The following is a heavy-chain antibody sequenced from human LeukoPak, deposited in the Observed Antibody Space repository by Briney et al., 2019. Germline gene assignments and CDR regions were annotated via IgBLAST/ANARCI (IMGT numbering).Heavy chain of an antibody. J-gene: IGHJ4*02. CDR2: ISSSSSYI. V-gene: IGHV3-21*01. Sequence: GGSLRLSCAASGFTFSSYSMNWVRQAPGKGLEWVSSISSSSSYIYYADSVKGRSTISRDNAKNSLYLQMNSLRAEDTAVYYCARAKIVVVVAATRYFDYWGQGTLVTVSS. CDR1: GFTFSSYS. D-gene: IGHD2-15*01. CDR3: ARAKIVVVVAATRYFDY.